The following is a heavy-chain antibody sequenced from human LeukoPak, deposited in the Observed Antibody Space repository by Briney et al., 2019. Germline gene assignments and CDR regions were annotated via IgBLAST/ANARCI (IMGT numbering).Heavy chain of an antibody. Sequence: GGSLRLSCAASGFIFSSYAMSWVRQAPGKGLEWVSGISGSGGSTYYADSVKGRFTISRDNSKNTLYLQMNSLRAEDTAVYYCAKDHQTMIVVVMTDWGQGTLVTVSS. V-gene: IGHV3-23*01. CDR3: AKDHQTMIVVVMTD. D-gene: IGHD3-22*01. J-gene: IGHJ4*02. CDR2: ISGSGGST. CDR1: GFIFSSYA.